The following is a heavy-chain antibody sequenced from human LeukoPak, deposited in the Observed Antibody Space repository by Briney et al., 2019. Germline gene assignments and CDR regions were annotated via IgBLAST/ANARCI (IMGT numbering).Heavy chain of an antibody. CDR3: AGRSSGYYQDAFDI. CDR1: GYTFTSYG. Sequence: ASVKVSCKASGYTFTSYGISWVRQAPGQGLEWMGWISAYNGNTNYAQKLQGRVTMTTDTSTSTAYMELRSLRSDDTAVYYCAGRSSGYYQDAFDIWGQGTMVTVSS. D-gene: IGHD3-22*01. CDR2: ISAYNGNT. J-gene: IGHJ3*02. V-gene: IGHV1-18*01.